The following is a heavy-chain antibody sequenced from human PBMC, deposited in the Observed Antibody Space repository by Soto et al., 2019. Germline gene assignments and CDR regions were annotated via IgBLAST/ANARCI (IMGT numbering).Heavy chain of an antibody. J-gene: IGHJ2*01. CDR2: FSGSGGST. Sequence: PGGSLRLSCTASGFAISSHAMSWVRQAPGKGLEWVSAFSGSGGSTSYAGSVKGRFTISRDNSKNTLYLQMNSLRAEDTAVYYCAPRDETTVTYNWYFDLWGRGTLVTVSS. CDR3: APRDETTVTYNWYFDL. D-gene: IGHD4-4*01. V-gene: IGHV3-23*01. CDR1: GFAISSHA.